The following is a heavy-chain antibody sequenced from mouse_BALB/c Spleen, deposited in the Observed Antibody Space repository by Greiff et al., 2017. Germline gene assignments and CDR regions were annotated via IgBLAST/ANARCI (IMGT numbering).Heavy chain of an antibody. CDR2: INPYNGGT. D-gene: IGHD1-1*01. V-gene: IGHV1-18*01. CDR3: ARNYGSSYEYYYAMDY. CDR1: GYSFTGYT. Sequence: VQLQQSGPELVKPGASMKISCKASGYSFTGYTMNWVKQSHGKNLEWIGLINPYNGGTSYNQKFKGKATLTVDKSSSTAYMELLSLTSEDSAVYYCARNYGSSYEYYYAMDYWGQGTSVTVSS. J-gene: IGHJ4*01.